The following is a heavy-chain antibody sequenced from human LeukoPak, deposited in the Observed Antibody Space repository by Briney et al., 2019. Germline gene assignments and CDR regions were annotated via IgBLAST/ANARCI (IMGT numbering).Heavy chain of an antibody. CDR2: IKQDGSVK. CDR3: ARDEWAGTVAY. CDR1: GFTFNQYW. J-gene: IGHJ4*02. D-gene: IGHD6-19*01. V-gene: IGHV3-7*01. Sequence: GGSLRLSCAASGFTFNQYWMNWVRQAPGKGLEWVANIKQDGSVKYYVDSVKGRFTISRDNAKNSLFLQMDSLRAEDTAVYYCARDEWAGTVAYWGQGTLVTVSS.